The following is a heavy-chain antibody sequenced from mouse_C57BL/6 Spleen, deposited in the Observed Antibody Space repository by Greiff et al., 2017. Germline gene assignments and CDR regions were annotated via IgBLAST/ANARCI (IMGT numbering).Heavy chain of an antibody. D-gene: IGHD2-12*01. CDR1: GFTFSDYG. CDR3: ARLKDSYYRYCDY. CDR2: ISRGSSTI. J-gene: IGHJ2*01. V-gene: IGHV5-17*01. Sequence: EVKLMESGGGLVKPGGSLKLSCAASGFTFSDYGMHWVRQAPEKGLEWVAYISRGSSTIYYAATVKGRFPSARDNAKNTLCLQMTSLRSEDTAMYYGARLKDSYYRYCDYWGQGTTLTVSS.